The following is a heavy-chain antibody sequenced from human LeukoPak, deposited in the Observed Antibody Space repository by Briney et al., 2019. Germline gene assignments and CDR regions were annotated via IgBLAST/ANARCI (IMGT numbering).Heavy chain of an antibody. CDR1: GYTFTSYD. V-gene: IGHV1-8*01. CDR2: MNPNSGNT. Sequence: ASVKVSCKASGYTFTSYDINWVRQATGQGLEWMGWMNPNSGNTGYAQKFQGRVTMTRNTSISTAYMELSSLRSEDTAVYYCARDEGYYYYMDVWGKGTTVTVSS. J-gene: IGHJ6*03. CDR3: ARDEGYYYYMDV.